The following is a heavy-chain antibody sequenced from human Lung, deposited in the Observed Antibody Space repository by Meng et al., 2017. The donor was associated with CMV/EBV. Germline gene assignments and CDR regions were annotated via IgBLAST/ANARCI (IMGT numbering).Heavy chain of an antibody. D-gene: IGHD2-2*02. Sequence: GESXKISCAASGFTFSSYAMSWVRQAPGKGLEWVSVIYSGGSSTYYADSVKGRFTISRDNSKNTLYLQMNSLRAEDTAVYYCAKPIQGTYGMDVWGQGTTVNGAS. V-gene: IGHV3-23*03. CDR1: GFTFSSYA. CDR2: IYSGGSST. CDR3: AKPIQGTYGMDV. J-gene: IGHJ6*02.